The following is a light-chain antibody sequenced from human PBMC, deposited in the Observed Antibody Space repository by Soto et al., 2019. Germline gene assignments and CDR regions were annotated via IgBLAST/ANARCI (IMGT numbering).Light chain of an antibody. CDR3: CSYAGSYSYV. CDR1: SNDIGNYNY. CDR2: EVS. V-gene: IGLV2-11*01. Sequence: QSALTQPLSVSGSPGQSVTISCIGTSNDIGNYNYVSWYQQHPGKAPEVVIYEVSRRPSGVPDRFSGSKSANTASLTISGLQAEDEADYYCCSYAGSYSYVFGTGTKLTVL. J-gene: IGLJ1*01.